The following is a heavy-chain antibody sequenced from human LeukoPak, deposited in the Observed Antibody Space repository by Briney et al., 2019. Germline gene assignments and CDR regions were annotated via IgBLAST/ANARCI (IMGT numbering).Heavy chain of an antibody. Sequence: PGGSLRLSCAASRFTFSTYWMSWVRQAPGKGLEWVASINEDGSEKYYVGSVKGRFTISRDNANNSVYLQMNSLRAEDTAVYYCDRIGRGGSTYLYGSGVDDWGQGSLVTLSS. CDR2: INEDGSEK. CDR1: RFTFSTYW. V-gene: IGHV3-7*01. J-gene: IGHJ4*02. CDR3: DRIGRGGSTYLYGSGVDD. D-gene: IGHD3-10*01.